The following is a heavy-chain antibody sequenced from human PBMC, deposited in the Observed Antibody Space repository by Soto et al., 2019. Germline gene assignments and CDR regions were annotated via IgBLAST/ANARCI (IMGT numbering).Heavy chain of an antibody. V-gene: IGHV3-23*01. CDR2: ISDRGDTT. CDR1: GFTISSNA. J-gene: IGHJ4*02. D-gene: IGHD1-1*01. Sequence: EVQLLESGGGLVQPGGSLRLSCAASGFTISSNAMYWVRQAPGKGLEWVSAISDRGDTTHYADSVKGRFTISRDTSKNTLYLHLNTLRADDTAVYYCAKDKPGTTSFDYWGQGTLATVSS. CDR3: AKDKPGTTSFDY.